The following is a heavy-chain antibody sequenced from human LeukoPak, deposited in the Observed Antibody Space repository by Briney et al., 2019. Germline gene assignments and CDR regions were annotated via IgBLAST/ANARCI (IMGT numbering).Heavy chain of an antibody. CDR1: GFTFSSYG. CDR2: IRYDGSNK. V-gene: IGHV3-30*02. Sequence: QPGGSLRLSCAASGFTFSSYGMHWVRQAPGKGLEWVAFIRYDGSNKYYADSVKGRFTISRDNSKNTLYLQMNSLRAEDTAVYYCAKNPTNWNDEGAIDYWGQGTLVTVSS. D-gene: IGHD1-1*01. CDR3: AKNPTNWNDEGAIDY. J-gene: IGHJ4*02.